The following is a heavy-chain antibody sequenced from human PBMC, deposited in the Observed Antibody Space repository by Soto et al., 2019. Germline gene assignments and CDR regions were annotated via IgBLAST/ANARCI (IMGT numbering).Heavy chain of an antibody. Sequence: ASVKVSCKASGYTFTGYYMHWVRQAPGQGLEWMGWINPNSGGTNYAQKFQGWVTMTRDTSISTAYMELSRLRSDDTAVYYCARDRARYYDFWSGYYTGTGFDYWGQGTLVTVSS. J-gene: IGHJ4*02. V-gene: IGHV1-2*04. CDR3: ARDRARYYDFWSGYYTGTGFDY. D-gene: IGHD3-3*01. CDR1: GYTFTGYY. CDR2: INPNSGGT.